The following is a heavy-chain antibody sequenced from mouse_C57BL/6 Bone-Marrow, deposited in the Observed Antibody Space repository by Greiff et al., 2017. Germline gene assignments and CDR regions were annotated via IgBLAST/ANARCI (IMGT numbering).Heavy chain of an antibody. J-gene: IGHJ3*01. V-gene: IGHV3-6*01. D-gene: IGHD1-2*01. CDR1: GYSITSGYY. CDR2: ISYDGSN. CDR3: ARGRLLYYGPWFAY. Sequence: EVKLMESGPGLVKPSQSLSLTCSVTGYSITSGYYWNWIRQFPGNKLEWMGYISYDGSNNYNPSLKNRISITRDTSKNQFFLKLNSVTTEDTATYYCARGRLLYYGPWFAYWGQGTLVTVSA.